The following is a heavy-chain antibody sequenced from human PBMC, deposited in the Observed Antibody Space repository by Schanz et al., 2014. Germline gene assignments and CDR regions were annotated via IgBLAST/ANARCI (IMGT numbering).Heavy chain of an antibody. J-gene: IGHJ3*01. CDR2: LYIGGGST. CDR3: ARDEGRDGYNLAFDV. Sequence: VQLVDSGGAVVQPGRSLRLSCAVSGFTVSTNYMSWVRQAPGKGLEWVSSLYIGGGSTRYADSVKGRFIISRDSSKNTLFLQMNSLRADDTAVYFCARDEGRDGYNLAFDVWGQGTLVTVSS. V-gene: IGHV3-53*01. D-gene: IGHD5-12*01. CDR1: GFTVSTNY.